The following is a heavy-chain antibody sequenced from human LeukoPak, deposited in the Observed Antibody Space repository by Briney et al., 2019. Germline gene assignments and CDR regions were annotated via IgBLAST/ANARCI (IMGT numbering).Heavy chain of an antibody. Sequence: SETLSLTCTASGGSISNYYWSWIRQPAGKGLEWIGRISTSGVTNYNPSLRSRVTMSVDTSKNHFSLKLSSVTAADTAVYYCARTGSTVTMLYPFDHWGQGTLVTVSS. D-gene: IGHD4-17*01. CDR3: ARTGSTVTMLYPFDH. CDR2: ISTSGVT. V-gene: IGHV4-4*07. J-gene: IGHJ4*02. CDR1: GGSISNYY.